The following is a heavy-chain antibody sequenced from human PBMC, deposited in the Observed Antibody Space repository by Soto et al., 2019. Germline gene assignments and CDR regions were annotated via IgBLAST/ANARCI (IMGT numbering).Heavy chain of an antibody. CDR2: IYYSGST. D-gene: IGHD3-22*01. V-gene: IGHV4-31*03. CDR1: GGSISSGGYY. Sequence: QVQLQESGPGLVKPSQTLSLTCTVSGGSISSGGYYWSWIRQHPGKVLEWIGYIYYSGSTYYNPSLKSRVTISVDTSHNQFSLKLSSVTAADTAVYYCAREAYYDSSGDEAFDIWGQGTMVTVSS. CDR3: AREAYYDSSGDEAFDI. J-gene: IGHJ3*02.